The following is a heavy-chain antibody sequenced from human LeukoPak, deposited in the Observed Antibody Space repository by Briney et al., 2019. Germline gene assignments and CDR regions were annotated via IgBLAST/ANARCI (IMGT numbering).Heavy chain of an antibody. D-gene: IGHD3-22*01. CDR1: GFIFSSYA. J-gene: IGHJ4*02. Sequence: GGSLRLSCAASGFIFSSYAMHWVRQAPGKGLEWVAVISYDGSNKYYADSVKGRFTISRDNSKNTLYLQMNSLRAEDTAVYYCARAPHYYDSSPPYYWGQGTLVTVSS. V-gene: IGHV3-30-3*01. CDR3: ARAPHYYDSSPPYY. CDR2: ISYDGSNK.